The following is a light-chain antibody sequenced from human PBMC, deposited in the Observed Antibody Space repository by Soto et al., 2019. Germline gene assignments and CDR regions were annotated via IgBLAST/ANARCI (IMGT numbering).Light chain of an antibody. V-gene: IGKV2-28*01. CDR3: MQTIETPHT. J-gene: IGKJ4*01. CDR1: RSLLHSNGYHY. Sequence: VMTQSPLSLPVTPGEPASISCWSSRSLLHSNGYHYLDWYLQKPGQAPQLLIHLASTRASGGPDRFSGSGSGTYFTLKITRVEAEDVGIYYCMQTIETPHTFGGGTKVEIK. CDR2: LAS.